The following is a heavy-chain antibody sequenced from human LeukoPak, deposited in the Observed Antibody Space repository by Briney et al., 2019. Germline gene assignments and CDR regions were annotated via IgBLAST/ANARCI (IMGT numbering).Heavy chain of an antibody. J-gene: IGHJ6*02. CDR2: ITSTSTYI. Sequence: GGSLRLSCTASGFTFSSYNVNWVRQAPGKGLEWVSTITSTSTYIAYADSVKGRFTISRDNADNSVYLQMNSLRADDTAVYYCAKERPHGMDVWGQGTSVTVSS. V-gene: IGHV3-21*01. D-gene: IGHD6-6*01. CDR1: GFTFSSYN. CDR3: AKERPHGMDV.